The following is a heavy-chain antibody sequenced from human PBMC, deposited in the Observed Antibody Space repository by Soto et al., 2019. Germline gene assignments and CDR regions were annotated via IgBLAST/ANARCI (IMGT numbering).Heavy chain of an antibody. CDR1: GYTFSGYS. Sequence: GASVKVSCKASGYTFSGYSIRWMRQAPGQGLEWMGIINPIVGTTNYAQKFQGRVAMTADTSTSTAYMELSSLRSEDTAAYYCARGENRYSFHSSRHDFDIWGQGTMVTVSS. J-gene: IGHJ3*02. CDR3: ARGENRYSFHSSRHDFDI. D-gene: IGHD3-22*01. V-gene: IGHV1-46*01. CDR2: INPIVGTT.